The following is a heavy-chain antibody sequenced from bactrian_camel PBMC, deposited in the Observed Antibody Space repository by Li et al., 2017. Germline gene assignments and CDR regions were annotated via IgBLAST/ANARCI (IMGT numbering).Heavy chain of an antibody. CDR1: GFAFSSYA. V-gene: IGHV3S40*01. D-gene: IGHD7*01. Sequence: VQLVESGGGLVQPGGSLRLSCAASGFAFSSYAMNWVRQAPGKGLEWVSTITGGGSTYYADSLKGRFTISRDNAKNTVYLQMNSLKPEDTAVYYCAAEPGRDIALVVGSVGVPDFTYKGQGTQVTVS. J-gene: IGHJ4*01. CDR2: ITGGGST.